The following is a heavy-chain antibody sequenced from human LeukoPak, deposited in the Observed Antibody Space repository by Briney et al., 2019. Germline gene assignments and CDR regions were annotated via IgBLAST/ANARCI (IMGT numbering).Heavy chain of an antibody. CDR2: IKQDGSEK. J-gene: IGHJ4*02. D-gene: IGHD4-17*01. CDR3: ARASRGETTFL. V-gene: IGHV3-7*01. Sequence: GGSLRLSCAASGVTFNSFWMSWVRQAPGKGLEWVAAIKQDGSEKSYVGSVKGRFTISRDNAENSLYLQMDNLRVEDTAVYYCARASRGETTFLWGQGTLVTVSS. CDR1: GVTFNSFW.